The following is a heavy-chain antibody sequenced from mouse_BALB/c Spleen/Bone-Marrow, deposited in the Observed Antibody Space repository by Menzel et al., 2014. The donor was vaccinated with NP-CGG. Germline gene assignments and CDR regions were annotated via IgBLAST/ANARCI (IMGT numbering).Heavy chain of an antibody. J-gene: IGHJ2*01. V-gene: IGHV1S22*01. Sequence: LKESGSELVRPGASVKLSCKASGYTFISYWMHWVRQRHGQGLEWIGNIYPGSGRTYYDEKFKNKVSLTVDTSSSTAYMHLSSLTSEDSAVYYCTRREGAYYGNYVGYFDYWGQGTTLTVSS. CDR1: GYTFISYW. CDR2: IYPGSGRT. D-gene: IGHD2-10*01. CDR3: TRREGAYYGNYVGYFDY.